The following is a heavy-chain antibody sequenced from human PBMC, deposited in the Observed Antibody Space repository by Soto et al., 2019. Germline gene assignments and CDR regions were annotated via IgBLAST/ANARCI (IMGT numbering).Heavy chain of an antibody. CDR2: ISYDGSNK. J-gene: IGHJ4*02. CDR3: AKDLDYFDY. V-gene: IGHV3-30*18. CDR1: GFTFSSYG. Sequence: GSLRLSCAASGFTFSSYGMHWVRQAPGKGLEWVAVISYDGSNKYYADSVKGRFTISRDNSKNTLYLQMNSLRAEDTAVYYCAKDLDYFDYWGQGTLVTVSS.